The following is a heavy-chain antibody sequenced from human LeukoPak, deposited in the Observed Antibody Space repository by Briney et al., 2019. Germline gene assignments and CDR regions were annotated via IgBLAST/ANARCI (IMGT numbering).Heavy chain of an antibody. CDR2: IYTSGST. D-gene: IGHD3-22*01. CDR1: GGSISSYY. Sequence: SQTLSLTCTVSGGSISSYYWSWIRQPAGKELEWIGRIYTSGSTNYNPSLKSRVTMSVDTSKNQFSLKLSSVTAADTAVYYCARGADSSGYYYAYFDYWGQGTLVTVSS. CDR3: ARGADSSGYYYAYFDY. V-gene: IGHV4-4*07. J-gene: IGHJ4*02.